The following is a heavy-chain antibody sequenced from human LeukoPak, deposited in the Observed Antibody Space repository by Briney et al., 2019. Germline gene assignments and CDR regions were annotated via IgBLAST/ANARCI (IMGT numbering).Heavy chain of an antibody. Sequence: SETLSLTCTVSGGSISSYYWSWIRQPPGKGLEWIWHIYYSGSTNYNTSLKSRVTILVDSSKNQFYLKLSSVTAADTAVYYCARCDSSGYLNYYFDYWGQGTLVTVSS. CDR3: ARCDSSGYLNYYFDY. V-gene: IGHV4-59*08. J-gene: IGHJ4*02. CDR2: IYYSGST. D-gene: IGHD3-22*01. CDR1: GGSISSYY.